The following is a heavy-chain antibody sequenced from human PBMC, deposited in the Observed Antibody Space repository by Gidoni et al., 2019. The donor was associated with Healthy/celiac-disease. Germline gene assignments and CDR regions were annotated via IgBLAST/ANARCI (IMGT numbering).Heavy chain of an antibody. CDR2: VSYGGSNK. J-gene: IGHJ4*02. V-gene: IGHV3-30-3*01. D-gene: IGHD3-22*01. CDR3: ARVVKDSSGYYWGVFYY. Sequence: QVQLVESGGGVVQPGRSLGLSCAAPGFTFSSYAKHWGRQAPGKGLEWVAVVSYGGSNKYYADSVKGRFTISRVNSTNTLYLQMNRLRAEDTALYYCARVVKDSSGYYWGVFYYWGQGTLVTVSS. CDR1: GFTFSSYA.